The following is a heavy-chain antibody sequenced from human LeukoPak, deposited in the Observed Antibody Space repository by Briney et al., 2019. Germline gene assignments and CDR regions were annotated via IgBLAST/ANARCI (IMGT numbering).Heavy chain of an antibody. V-gene: IGHV3-30*18. Sequence: GGSLRLSCAASGFTFSSYGMHWVRQAPGKGLEWVAVISYDGSNKYYADSVKGRFTISRDNSKNTLYLQMNSLRAEDTAVYYCAKVPGIQLWSYFDYWGQGTLVTVSS. CDR2: ISYDGSNK. J-gene: IGHJ4*02. CDR3: AKVPGIQLWSYFDY. CDR1: GFTFSSYG. D-gene: IGHD5-18*01.